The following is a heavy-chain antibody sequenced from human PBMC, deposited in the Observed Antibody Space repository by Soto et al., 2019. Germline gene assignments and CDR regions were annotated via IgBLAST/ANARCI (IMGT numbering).Heavy chain of an antibody. J-gene: IGHJ5*02. D-gene: IGHD2-2*01. CDR2: IYYSGST. CDR3: AGYIVVVPAAKVAWFDP. CDR1: GGSISSGGYY. V-gene: IGHV4-31*03. Sequence: TLSLTCTVSGGSISSGGYYWSWIRQHPGKGLEWIGYIYYSGSTYYNPSLKSRVTISVDTSKNQFSLKLSSVTAADTAVYYCAGYIVVVPAAKVAWFDPWGQGTLVTVSS.